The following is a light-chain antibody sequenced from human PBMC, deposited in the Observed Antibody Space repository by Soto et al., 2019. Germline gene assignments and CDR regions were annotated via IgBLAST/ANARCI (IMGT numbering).Light chain of an antibody. Sequence: ESVLTQSPGTLSLSPGEGVTLSCRASQSISSNYLAWYQQKPGQAPRLLIYGASTRVTGIPARFSGSGSGTDFTLTISSLEPEDSAVYYCQQYGSSPTWTFGQGTKVDIK. J-gene: IGKJ1*01. CDR2: GAS. CDR3: QQYGSSPTWT. V-gene: IGKV3-20*01. CDR1: QSISSNY.